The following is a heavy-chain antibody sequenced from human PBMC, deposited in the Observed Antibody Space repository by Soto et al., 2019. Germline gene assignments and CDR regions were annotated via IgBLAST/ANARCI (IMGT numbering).Heavy chain of an antibody. D-gene: IGHD3-22*01. V-gene: IGHV3-33*08. CDR2: IWYDGSNK. CDR3: ARDYDSSGYPRYYFEY. CDR1: GFTVSSYG. J-gene: IGHJ4*02. Sequence: GGSLRLSCAASGFTVSSYGMHWVRQAPGKGLEWVAVIWYDGSNKYYADSVKGRFTISRDNSKNTLYLQMNSLRAEDTAVYYCARDYDSSGYPRYYFEYWGQGTLVTVSS.